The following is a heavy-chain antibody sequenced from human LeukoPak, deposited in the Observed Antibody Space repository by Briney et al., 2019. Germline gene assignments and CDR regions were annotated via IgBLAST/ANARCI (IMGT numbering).Heavy chain of an antibody. D-gene: IGHD3-3*01. CDR1: GFTVSSDY. V-gene: IGHV3-53*01. CDR2: VYSGGST. Sequence: PGGSLRLSCAASGFTVSSDYMTWVRQAPGKGLEWVSFVYSGGSTYYEDSVKGRFTISRDSSKNTLFLQMNSLRVGDTAVYYCARGVPYDSWSGPHYSDYWGQGTLVTVSS. J-gene: IGHJ4*02. CDR3: ARGVPYDSWSGPHYSDY.